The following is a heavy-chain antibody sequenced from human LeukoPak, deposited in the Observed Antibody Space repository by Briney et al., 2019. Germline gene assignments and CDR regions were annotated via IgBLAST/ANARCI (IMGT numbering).Heavy chain of an antibody. CDR2: ISTAGDT. D-gene: IGHD6-19*01. V-gene: IGHV3-13*01. J-gene: IGHJ4*02. CDR1: GFTFSRYD. CDR3: ARSVPGGSGWMGSIEY. Sequence: PGGSLRLSCAVSGFTFSRYDMHWVRQSTGKGLEWVSGISTAGDTFYLGSVKGRFTISRENAKNSLYLQMNSLRVGDTAVYYCARSVPGGSGWMGSIEYWGQGTLVAVPS.